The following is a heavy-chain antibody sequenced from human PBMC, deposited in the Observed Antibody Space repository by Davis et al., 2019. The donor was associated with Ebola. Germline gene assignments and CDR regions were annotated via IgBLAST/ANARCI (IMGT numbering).Heavy chain of an antibody. D-gene: IGHD3-10*01. CDR3: ARGITMVRGQDYFDY. CDR1: GYTFTGYY. V-gene: IGHV1-46*01. J-gene: IGHJ4*02. Sequence: AASVKVSCKASGYTFTGYYMHWVRQAPGQGLEWMGVINPSGGGTTYAQKFQGRVTMTTDTSTSTAYMELRSLRSDDTAVYYCARGITMVRGQDYFDYWGQGTLVTVSS. CDR2: INPSGGGT.